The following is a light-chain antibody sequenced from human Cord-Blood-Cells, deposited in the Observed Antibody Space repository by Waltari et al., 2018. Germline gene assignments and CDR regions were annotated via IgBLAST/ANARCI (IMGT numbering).Light chain of an antibody. V-gene: IGKV3-15*01. CDR1: QSVSSN. J-gene: IGKJ2*01. CDR2: GAS. CDR3: QQYNNWPPYT. Sequence: EIVMTQSPATLSVSPWERATFSCRASQSVSSNLAWYQQKPGQAPRLLIYGASTRATGIPARFSGSGSGTEFTLTISSLQSEDFAVYYCQQYNNWPPYTFGQGTKLEIK.